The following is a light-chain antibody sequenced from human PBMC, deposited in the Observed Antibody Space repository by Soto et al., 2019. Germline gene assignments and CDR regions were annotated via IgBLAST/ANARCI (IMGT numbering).Light chain of an antibody. J-gene: IGLJ1*01. V-gene: IGLV2-14*01. Sequence: QSVLTQPASVSGSTGQSITISCTGTSSDVGGYNYVSWYQQHPGKAPKLMIYDVSNRPSGVSNRFSGSKSGNTASLTISGLQAEDEAVYYCSSYTSSSTPYVFGAGTKVTVL. CDR2: DVS. CDR1: SSDVGGYNY. CDR3: SSYTSSSTPYV.